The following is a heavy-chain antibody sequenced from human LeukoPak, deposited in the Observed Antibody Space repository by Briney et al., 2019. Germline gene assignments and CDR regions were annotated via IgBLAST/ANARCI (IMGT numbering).Heavy chain of an antibody. CDR3: ARSIAAAGTQNDAFDI. CDR2: ISSSGSTI. J-gene: IGHJ3*02. CDR1: GFTFSDYY. V-gene: IGHV3-11*04. D-gene: IGHD6-13*01. Sequence: GGSLRLSCAASGFTFSDYYMSWIRRAPGKGLEWVSYISSSGSTIYYADSVKGRFTISRDNAKNSLYLQMNSLRAEDTAVYYCARSIAAAGTQNDAFDIWGQGTMVTVSS.